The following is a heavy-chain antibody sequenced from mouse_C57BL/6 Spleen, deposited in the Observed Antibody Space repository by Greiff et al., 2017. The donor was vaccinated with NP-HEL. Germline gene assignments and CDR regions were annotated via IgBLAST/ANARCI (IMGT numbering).Heavy chain of an antibody. CDR1: GYTFTDYY. D-gene: IGHD1-1*01. V-gene: IGHV1-26*01. J-gene: IGHJ2*01. CDR3: ARDCGSEGDCFDY. CDR2: INPNNGGT. Sequence: VQLQQSGPELVKPGASVKISCKASGYTFTDYYMNWVKQSHGKSLEWIGDINPNNGGTSYNQKFKGKATLTVDKSSSTAYMEVRSLTSRVSAVYACARDCGSEGDCFDYWGQGTTLTVSS.